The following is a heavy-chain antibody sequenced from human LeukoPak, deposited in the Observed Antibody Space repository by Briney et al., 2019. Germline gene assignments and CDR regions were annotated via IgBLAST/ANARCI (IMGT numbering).Heavy chain of an antibody. J-gene: IGHJ4*02. CDR1: GFTFSSYA. V-gene: IGHV3-30-3*01. CDR2: ISYDGSNK. CDR3: ARGPGDSSGRYD. D-gene: IGHD6-19*01. Sequence: PGGSLRLSCAASGFTFSSYAMHWVRQAPGKGLEWVAVISYDGSNKYYADSVKGRFTISRDNSKNTLYLQMDSLRAEDTAVYYCARGPGDSSGRYDWGQGTLVTVSS.